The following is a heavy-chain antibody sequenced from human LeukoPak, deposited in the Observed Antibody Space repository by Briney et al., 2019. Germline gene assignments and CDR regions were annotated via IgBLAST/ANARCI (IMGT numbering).Heavy chain of an antibody. V-gene: IGHV3-23*01. CDR2: ISGSGGST. CDR1: GFTFSTYA. Sequence: GGSLRLSCAASGFTFSTYAMSWVRQVPGKGLEWVSSISGSGGSTYYADSVKGRFTIFRDNSENTLFLQMNSLRAEDTAIYYCAKVINSGYYYYFDYWGQGTLVTVSS. CDR3: AKVINSGYYYYFDY. J-gene: IGHJ4*02. D-gene: IGHD3-22*01.